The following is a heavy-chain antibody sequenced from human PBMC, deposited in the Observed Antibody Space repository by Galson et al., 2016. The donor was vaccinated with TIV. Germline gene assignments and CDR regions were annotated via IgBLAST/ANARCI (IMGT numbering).Heavy chain of an antibody. CDR3: AREVSSGSDCLDP. Sequence: QSGAEVKKPGESLTISCKGSGYSFTNYWINWVRQMPGKGLEWMGRIDPSDSYINYSPSFQGHVTISADRSINTAYLQWSSLKASDSAMYYCAREVSSGSDCLDPWGQGPPVTVSS. V-gene: IGHV5-10-1*01. D-gene: IGHD3/OR15-3a*01. CDR1: GYSFTNYW. J-gene: IGHJ5*02. CDR2: IDPSDSYI.